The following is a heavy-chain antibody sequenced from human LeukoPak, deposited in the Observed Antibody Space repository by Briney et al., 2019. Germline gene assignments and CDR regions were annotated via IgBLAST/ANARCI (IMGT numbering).Heavy chain of an antibody. CDR2: INTSGGST. V-gene: IGHV1-46*01. Sequence: ASVKVSCKASGYTFTSYYMHWVRQAPGQGPEWMGVINTSGGSTTYAQKFQGRVTMTRDTSTGTVYMELSSLRSEDTAVYYCARVRGSGWYYFDYWGQGSLVTVSS. CDR3: ARVRGSGWYYFDY. D-gene: IGHD6-19*01. CDR1: GYTFTSYY. J-gene: IGHJ4*02.